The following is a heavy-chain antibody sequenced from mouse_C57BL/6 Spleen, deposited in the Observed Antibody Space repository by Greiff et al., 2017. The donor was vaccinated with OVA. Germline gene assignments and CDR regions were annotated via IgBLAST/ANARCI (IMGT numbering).Heavy chain of an antibody. Sequence: VQLQQPGAELVMPGASVKLSCKASGYTFTSYWMHWVKQRPGQGLEWIGEIDPSDSYTNYNQKFKGKSTLTVDKSSSTAYMQISSLTADDSAVYYSARRGVTTGFAYWGQGTLVTVSA. J-gene: IGHJ3*01. CDR1: GYTFTSYW. D-gene: IGHD2-2*01. CDR2: IDPSDSYT. V-gene: IGHV1-69*01. CDR3: ARRGVTTGFAY.